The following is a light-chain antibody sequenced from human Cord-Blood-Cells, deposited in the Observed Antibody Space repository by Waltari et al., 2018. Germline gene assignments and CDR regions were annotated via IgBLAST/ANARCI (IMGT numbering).Light chain of an antibody. CDR2: AAS. V-gene: IGKV1-39*01. J-gene: IGKJ1*01. CDR1: QGISKN. Sequence: DIQMTQSPSSLSASLGGRVIITCWASQGISKNLNWYQQKTGKTPKLLIYAASSLQSGIHSRFSDSGSGADYTLTISSVQPEDVAAYYCQQSDSTPCTFGQGTKVEIK. CDR3: QQSDSTPCT.